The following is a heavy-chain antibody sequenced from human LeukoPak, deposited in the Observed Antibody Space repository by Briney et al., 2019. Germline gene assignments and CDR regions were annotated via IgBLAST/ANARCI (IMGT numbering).Heavy chain of an antibody. J-gene: IGHJ4*02. Sequence: GGSLILSCYVSGFTLIAYCMHWVRQAPGKGLEWVASTKEDGRGEYHVDSVKGRFTISRDNARNSLFLQMNSMRAEDTAVYYCANLDIGGGWGQGNLVTVSA. CDR2: TKEDGRGE. CDR1: GFTLIAYC. D-gene: IGHD2-2*03. V-gene: IGHV3-7*03. CDR3: ANLDIGGG.